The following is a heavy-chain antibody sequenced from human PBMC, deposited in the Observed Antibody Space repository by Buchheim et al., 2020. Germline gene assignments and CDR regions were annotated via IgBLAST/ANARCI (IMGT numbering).Heavy chain of an antibody. D-gene: IGHD6-19*01. Sequence: QVQLVESGGGVVQPGRSLRLSCAASGFAFSTYPMHWVRQAPGKGLEWVAFISYDGSNKYYADSVKGRFTISRDNSKNTLYLQMNSLRAEDTTMYYCARVMSGGWLPDYWGQGTL. CDR3: ARVMSGGWLPDY. CDR1: GFAFSTYP. J-gene: IGHJ4*02. V-gene: IGHV3-30*01. CDR2: ISYDGSNK.